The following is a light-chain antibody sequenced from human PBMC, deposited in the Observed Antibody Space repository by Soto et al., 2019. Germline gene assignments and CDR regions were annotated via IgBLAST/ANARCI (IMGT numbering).Light chain of an antibody. CDR1: SSDVGGYNY. CDR2: EVS. CDR3: SSYTRNSTLV. Sequence: QSALTQPASVSGSPGQSITISCTGTSSDVGGYNYGSWYQQHPGKAPKLMIYEVSNRPSGVSNRFSGSKSGNTASLTISGLQAEDEADYYCSSYTRNSTLVFGGGTKVTVL. V-gene: IGLV2-14*01. J-gene: IGLJ2*01.